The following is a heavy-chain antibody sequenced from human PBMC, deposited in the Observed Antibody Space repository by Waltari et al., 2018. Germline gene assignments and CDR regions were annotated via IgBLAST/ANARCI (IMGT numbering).Heavy chain of an antibody. Sequence: QVQLVQSGAEVKKPGASVKVSCKASGYTFTGYYMHWVRQAPGQGLEWMGWINPNRGGTNYAQKFQGRVTMTRDTSISTAYMELSRLRSDDTAVYYCARDRASGDYDYVWGSYGDAFDIWGQGTMVTVSS. CDR1: GYTFTGYY. CDR3: ARDRASGDYDYVWGSYGDAFDI. J-gene: IGHJ3*02. CDR2: INPNRGGT. V-gene: IGHV1-2*02. D-gene: IGHD3-16*01.